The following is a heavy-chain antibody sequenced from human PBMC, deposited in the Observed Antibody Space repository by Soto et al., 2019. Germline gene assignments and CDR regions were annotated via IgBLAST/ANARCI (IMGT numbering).Heavy chain of an antibody. CDR1: GGSISSDGYY. CDR2: IYYSGST. Sequence: QMQLQESGPGLVKPSETLSLTCTVSGGSISSDGYYWGWIRQPPGKGLEWIGSIYYSGSTYYNPSPQSRLTRSGDPCKKQLSLKLSSVTVAVTAVYFCASHEWDGVNSWGQGTLFTVSS. D-gene: IGHD1-26*01. CDR3: ASHEWDGVNS. V-gene: IGHV4-39*01. J-gene: IGHJ4*02.